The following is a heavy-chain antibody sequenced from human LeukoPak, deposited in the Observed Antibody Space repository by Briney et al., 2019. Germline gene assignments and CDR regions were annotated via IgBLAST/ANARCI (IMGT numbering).Heavy chain of an antibody. J-gene: IGHJ4*02. CDR3: ARDGRGGHNDY. Sequence: GGSLRLSCAASGFTFTSHWISWVRQAPGKGLEWVANIEGDGSEKKYVDSVKGRFTISRDNAKNSVYLQMNSLRVEDTAVYCCARDGRGGHNDYWGQGTLVTVSS. D-gene: IGHD2-15*01. V-gene: IGHV3-7*01. CDR1: GFTFTSHW. CDR2: IEGDGSEK.